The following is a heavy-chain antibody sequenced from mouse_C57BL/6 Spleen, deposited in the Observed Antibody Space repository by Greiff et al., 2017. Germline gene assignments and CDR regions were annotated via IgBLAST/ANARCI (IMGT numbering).Heavy chain of an antibody. D-gene: IGHD1-1*01. CDR3: ARDSTTVVAYYMDY. CDR2: ISDGGSYT. CDR1: GFTFSSYA. J-gene: IGHJ2*01. Sequence: EVKLVESGGGLVEPGGSLKLSCAASGFTFSSYAMSWVRQTPDKRLEWVATISDGGSYTYYPDNVKGRFTISRDNAKNNLYLQMSHLKSEDTAMYYCARDSTTVVAYYMDYWGQGTTLTVSS. V-gene: IGHV5-4*01.